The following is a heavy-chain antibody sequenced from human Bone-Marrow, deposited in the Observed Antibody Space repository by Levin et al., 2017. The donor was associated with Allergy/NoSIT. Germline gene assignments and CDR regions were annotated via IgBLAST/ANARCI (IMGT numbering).Heavy chain of an antibody. CDR2: IDWDDDK. J-gene: IGHJ4*02. V-gene: IGHV2-70*01. Sequence: ESGPTLVKPTQTLTLTCTFSGFSLDTSGMCVSWIRQAPGKALEWLAVIDWDDDKYYNTSLKTRLTISKDTSKNQVVLTMTNMDPVDTATYYCARNRPEDNSGWYSFDFWGQGTLVTVSS. CDR1: GFSLDTSGMC. CDR3: ARNRPEDNSGWYSFDF. D-gene: IGHD6-13*01.